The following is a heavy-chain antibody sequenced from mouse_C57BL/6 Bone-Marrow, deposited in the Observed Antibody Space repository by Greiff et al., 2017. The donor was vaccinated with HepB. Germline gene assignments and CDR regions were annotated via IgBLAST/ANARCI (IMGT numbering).Heavy chain of an antibody. V-gene: IGHV1-64*01. CDR3: AMSDSSGFYFDC. D-gene: IGHD3-2*02. CDR1: GYTFTSYW. Sequence: QVQLLQPGAELVKPGASVKLSCKASGYTFTSYWMHWVKQSPGQGLEWIGMIHTNSGSTNYNEKFKSKSTLTVDKTSSTAYMQISSLTSEDSAFEYCAMSDSSGFYFDCWGQGTTLTFSS. CDR2: IHTNSGST. J-gene: IGHJ2*01.